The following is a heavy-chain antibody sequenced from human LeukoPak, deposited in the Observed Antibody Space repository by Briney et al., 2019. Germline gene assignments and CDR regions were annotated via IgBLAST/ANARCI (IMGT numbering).Heavy chain of an antibody. CDR1: GFTLSSFP. D-gene: IGHD6-19*01. J-gene: IGHJ4*02. V-gene: IGHV3-64D*06. CDR2: INTNGVTT. Sequence: GGSLRLSCAASGFTLSSFPMHWVRQAPGKGLEFVSAINTNGVTTYYADSVKGRFTISRDSSKNTLSLQMSSLRAEDTAVYYCVKNRGSGYDYWGQGTLVTVSS. CDR3: VKNRGSGYDY.